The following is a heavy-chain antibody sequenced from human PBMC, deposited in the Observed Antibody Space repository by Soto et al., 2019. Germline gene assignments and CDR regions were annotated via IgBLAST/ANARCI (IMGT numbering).Heavy chain of an antibody. CDR1: GFTFSSYG. V-gene: IGHV3-33*01. CDR3: ARDRVRDGAIGY. J-gene: IGHJ4*02. D-gene: IGHD3-10*01. Sequence: PGGSLRLSCAASGFTFSSYGMHWVRQAPGKGLEWVAVIWYDGSKKYYVDSVKGRFTISRDNSKNTLYLQMNSLRAEDTAVYYCARDRVRDGAIGYWGQGTLVTVSS. CDR2: IWYDGSKK.